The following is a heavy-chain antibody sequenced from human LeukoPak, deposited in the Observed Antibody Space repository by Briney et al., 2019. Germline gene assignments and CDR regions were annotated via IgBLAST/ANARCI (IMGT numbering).Heavy chain of an antibody. CDR2: IRYDGSNK. V-gene: IGHV3-30*02. CDR1: GFTFSSYG. D-gene: IGHD3-16*02. J-gene: IGHJ4*02. CDR3: AKDQRDYVWGNYRYIPSYLFDY. Sequence: GVSLTLSCAASGFTFSSYGTRWVRHAPGKGLEGVTFIRYDGSNKYYVNSENGHITISRDNSKNTLYLQMTSLRAEETAVYYCAKDQRDYVWGNYRYIPSYLFDYWGQGTLVTVSS.